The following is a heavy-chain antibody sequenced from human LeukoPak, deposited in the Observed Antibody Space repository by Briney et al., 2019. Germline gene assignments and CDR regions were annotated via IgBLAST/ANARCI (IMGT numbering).Heavy chain of an antibody. D-gene: IGHD5-12*01. CDR1: GFTFDDYA. CDR2: ISWNSGSI. J-gene: IGHJ4*02. CDR3: AKDLLPWLPPDY. Sequence: GGSLRLSCAASGFTFDDYAMHWVRQAPGKGLEWVSGISWNSGSIGYADSVKGRFTISRDNAKNSLYLQMNSLRAEDTALYYCAKDLLPWLPPDYWGQGTLVTVSS. V-gene: IGHV3-9*01.